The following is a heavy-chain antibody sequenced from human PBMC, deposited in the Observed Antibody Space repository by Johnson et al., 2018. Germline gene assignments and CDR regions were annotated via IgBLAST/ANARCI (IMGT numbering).Heavy chain of an antibody. V-gene: IGHV3-64*01. CDR1: GFTFSSSA. Sequence: VQLVESGGGLVQPGGSLRLSCAASGFTFSSSAMHWVRQAPGKGLEYVSAISSNGGSTYYATSVKGRFNISRDNSQNTLYLQMGSLRAEDRAVYYCAREAYYDFWSGYYYYYYYMDVWGKWTTVTVSS. CDR3: AREAYYDFWSGYYYYYYYMDV. D-gene: IGHD3-3*01. J-gene: IGHJ6*03. CDR2: ISSNGGST.